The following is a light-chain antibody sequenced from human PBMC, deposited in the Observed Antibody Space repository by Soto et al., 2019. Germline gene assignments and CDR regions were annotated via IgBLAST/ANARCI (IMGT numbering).Light chain of an antibody. CDR1: QSVSSN. J-gene: IGKJ1*01. CDR2: GAS. CDR3: QQYDYWPWT. Sequence: EIVMTQSPATLSVSPGERATLSCRASQSVSSNLAWYQQKPGQAPRLLIYGASTRATGIPARFSVSGSGTELTLTISSLQSEDFAVYYCQQYDYWPWTFGQGTKVEIK. V-gene: IGKV3-15*01.